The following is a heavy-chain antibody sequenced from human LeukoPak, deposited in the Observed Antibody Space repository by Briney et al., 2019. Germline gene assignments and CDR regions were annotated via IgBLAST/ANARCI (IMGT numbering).Heavy chain of an antibody. CDR1: GGSLSNYY. D-gene: IGHD4-17*01. CDR2: IYYSGST. J-gene: IGHJ3*02. CDR3: ARDTVTLIVNRAFDM. Sequence: SETLSLTCTVSGGSLSNYYWSWIRQPPGKGLEWIGYIYYSGSTNYNPSLEGRVTISVDTSKNQFSLRLSSVTAADTALYYCARDTVTLIVNRAFDMWGQGTMVTVSS. V-gene: IGHV4-59*01.